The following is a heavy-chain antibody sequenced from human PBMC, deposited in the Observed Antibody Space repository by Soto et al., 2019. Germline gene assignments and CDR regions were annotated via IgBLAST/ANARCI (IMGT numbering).Heavy chain of an antibody. CDR3: ARLPTTGDAFDI. D-gene: IGHD4-17*01. Sequence: SDTLSLTCTVSGGSISSYYWSRIRQPPGKGLEWIGYIYYSGSTNYNPSLKSRVTISVDTSKNQFSLKLSSVTAADTAVYYCARLPTTGDAFDIWGQGTMVTVSS. V-gene: IGHV4-59*01. J-gene: IGHJ3*02. CDR1: GGSISSYY. CDR2: IYYSGST.